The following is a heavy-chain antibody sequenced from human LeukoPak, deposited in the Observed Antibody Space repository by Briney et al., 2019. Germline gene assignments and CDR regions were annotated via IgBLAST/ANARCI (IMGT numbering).Heavy chain of an antibody. CDR1: GFTFDSYA. J-gene: IGHJ6*03. CDR3: AKYGVDCSSTSCYPLYYMDV. Sequence: GGSLRLSCAASGFTFDSYAMTWVRQAPGKGLEWVSSISGGGGITNYADSVKGRFAISRDNSKYTLFLQMNSLRAEDTAVYYCAKYGVDCSSTSCYPLYYMDVWGKGTTVTVSS. CDR2: ISGGGGIT. V-gene: IGHV3-23*01. D-gene: IGHD2-2*01.